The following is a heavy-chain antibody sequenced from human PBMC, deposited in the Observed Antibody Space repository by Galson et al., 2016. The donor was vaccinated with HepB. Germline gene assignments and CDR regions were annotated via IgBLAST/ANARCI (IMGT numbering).Heavy chain of an antibody. Sequence: SLRLSCAASGFSSSSYGMHWVRQAPGKGLEWVAVIWYDGSNKYYADSVKGRFTISRDNSKNTLYLQMNSLRAEDTAVYYCAREEPYYYDSSGYPEYWGQGTLVTVSS. CDR3: AREEPYYYDSSGYPEY. J-gene: IGHJ4*02. CDR1: GFSSSSYG. D-gene: IGHD3-22*01. CDR2: IWYDGSNK. V-gene: IGHV3-33*01.